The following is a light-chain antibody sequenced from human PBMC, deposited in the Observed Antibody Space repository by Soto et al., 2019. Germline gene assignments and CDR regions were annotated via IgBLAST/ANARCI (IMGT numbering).Light chain of an antibody. CDR2: GAS. CDR1: QSISSK. Sequence: EIVMTQSPATLSVSPGERATLSCRASQSISSKVGWYQQKIGQAPRLLIYGASTRATGVPLRFSGSGSGTEFTLTISSLQSEDFAVYYCQQYNIWSSITFGQGTRLEIK. V-gene: IGKV3-15*01. J-gene: IGKJ5*01. CDR3: QQYNIWSSIT.